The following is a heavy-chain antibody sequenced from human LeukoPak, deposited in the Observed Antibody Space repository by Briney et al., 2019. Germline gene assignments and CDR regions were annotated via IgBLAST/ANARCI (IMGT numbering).Heavy chain of an antibody. CDR1: GGSFSGYY. Sequence: SETLSLTCAVYGGSFSGYYWIWIRQPPGKGLEWIGEINHSGSTNYNPSLKSRVSISVDTSKNQFSLKLSSVTAADTAVYYCARDQPRYCSGGSCYSKQDYWGQGTLVTVSS. D-gene: IGHD2-15*01. CDR2: INHSGST. V-gene: IGHV4-34*01. CDR3: ARDQPRYCSGGSCYSKQDY. J-gene: IGHJ4*02.